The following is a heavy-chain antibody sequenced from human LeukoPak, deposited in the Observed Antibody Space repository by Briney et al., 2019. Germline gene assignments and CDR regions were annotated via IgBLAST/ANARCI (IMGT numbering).Heavy chain of an antibody. CDR3: AKDSSDYGSGNDAFDI. J-gene: IGHJ3*02. Sequence: GKSLRLSCAASGFSFGSYGIHWVRQAPGKGLEWVAVISHEGSQTYYADSVRGRFTISRDNSKNMVYLQMNSLRAEDTAVYYCAKDSSDYGSGNDAFDIWGQGTMVTVSS. D-gene: IGHD3-10*01. V-gene: IGHV3-30*18. CDR1: GFSFGSYG. CDR2: ISHEGSQT.